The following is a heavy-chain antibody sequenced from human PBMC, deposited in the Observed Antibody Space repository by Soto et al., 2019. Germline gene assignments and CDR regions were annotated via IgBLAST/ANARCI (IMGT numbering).Heavy chain of an antibody. Sequence: SETLSLTCAVSGGSISSGGYSWSWIQQPPGKGLEWIGYIYHSGSTYYNPSLKSRVTISVDRSKNQFSLKLSSVTAADTAVYYCARGGSEYGMDVWGQGTTVTVSS. D-gene: IGHD3-10*01. CDR3: ARGGSEYGMDV. CDR1: GGSISSGGYS. V-gene: IGHV4-30-2*01. J-gene: IGHJ6*02. CDR2: IYHSGST.